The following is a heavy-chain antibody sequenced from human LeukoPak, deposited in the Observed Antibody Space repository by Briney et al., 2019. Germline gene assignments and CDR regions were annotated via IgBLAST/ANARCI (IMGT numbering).Heavy chain of an antibody. CDR3: ARDGSSGYQLY. Sequence: GGSLRLSCAASGFTFSSYAMSRVRQAPGKGLEWVSAISGSGGSTYYADSVKGRFTISRDNSKNTLYLQMNSLRAEDTAVYYCARDGSSGYQLYWGQGTLVTVSS. CDR2: ISGSGGST. V-gene: IGHV3-23*01. D-gene: IGHD3-22*01. CDR1: GFTFSSYA. J-gene: IGHJ4*02.